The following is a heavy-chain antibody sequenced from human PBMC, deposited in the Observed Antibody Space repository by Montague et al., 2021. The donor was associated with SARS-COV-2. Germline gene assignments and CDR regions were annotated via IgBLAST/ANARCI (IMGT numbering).Heavy chain of an antibody. D-gene: IGHD6-25*01. Sequence: TLSLTCTVSGGSISSGGYYWSWIRQPAGKGLEWIGRISITGSTNYNPSLKSRVTISIDTSKNQFSLKMGSVTAADTAVYYCARDIAADDVFDYWGQGTMVTVSS. J-gene: IGHJ3*01. CDR2: ISITGST. V-gene: IGHV4-61*02. CDR3: ARDIAADDVFDY. CDR1: GGSISSGGYY.